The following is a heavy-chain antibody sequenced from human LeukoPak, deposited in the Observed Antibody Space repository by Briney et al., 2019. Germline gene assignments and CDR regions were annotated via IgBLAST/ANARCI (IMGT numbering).Heavy chain of an antibody. CDR3: ARGGRLLWFGEFDY. D-gene: IGHD3-10*01. CDR2: INAGNGDT. CDR1: GYTFIAYG. Sequence: GASVKVSCKASGYTFIAYGLHWVRQAPGQRPEWMGWINAGNGDTKYSQNFQGRVTITGDASATTAYMELGSLRSEDTAVYFCARGGRLLWFGEFDYWGQGTLVTVSS. V-gene: IGHV1-3*01. J-gene: IGHJ4*02.